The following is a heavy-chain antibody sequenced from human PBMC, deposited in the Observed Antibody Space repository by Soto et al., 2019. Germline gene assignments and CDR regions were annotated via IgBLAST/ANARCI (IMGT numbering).Heavy chain of an antibody. J-gene: IGHJ4*02. D-gene: IGHD6-19*01. CDR3: AKRGRGAVAFDY. CDR1: GFTFSSYA. CDR2: ISGSGGST. Sequence: EVQLLESGGGLVQPGGSLRLSCAASGFTFSSYAMSWVRQAPGKGLDWVSNISGSGGSTYYADSVKGRFTISRDNSKNTLHLQMNSLRVEDTAVDYCAKRGRGAVAFDYWGQGTLVTVSS. V-gene: IGHV3-23*01.